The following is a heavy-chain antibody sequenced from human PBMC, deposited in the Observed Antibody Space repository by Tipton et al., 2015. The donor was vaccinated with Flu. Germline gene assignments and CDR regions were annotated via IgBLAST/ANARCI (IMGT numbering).Heavy chain of an antibody. CDR1: GFTFSTYD. D-gene: IGHD6-13*01. Sequence: VQLVQSGGTLVQPGGSLRLSCAASGFTFSTYDIHWVRQVTGKGLEWVSAIGSAGDTYYSDSVKGRFTISRDNVKNSLYLQMNSLRVGDTAVYYCARGPLPDSNWYNGMDVWGQGTTVTVSS. CDR3: ARGPLPDSNWYNGMDV. V-gene: IGHV3-13*01. J-gene: IGHJ6*02. CDR2: IGSAGDT.